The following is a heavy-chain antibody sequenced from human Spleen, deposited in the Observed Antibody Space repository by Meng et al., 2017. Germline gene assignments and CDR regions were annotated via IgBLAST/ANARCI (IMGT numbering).Heavy chain of an antibody. D-gene: IGHD6-19*01. J-gene: IGHJ4*02. V-gene: IGHV3-11*04. CDR3: ATSFDSAGND. CDR2: ISSSGSTI. CDR1: GFTFSDYY. Sequence: GGSLRLSCAASGFTFSDYYMSWIRQAPGKGLEWVSYISSSGSTIYYADSVKGRFTISRDNAENSLFLQMNSLTADDTAVYYCATSFDSAGNDWGQGTLVTVSS.